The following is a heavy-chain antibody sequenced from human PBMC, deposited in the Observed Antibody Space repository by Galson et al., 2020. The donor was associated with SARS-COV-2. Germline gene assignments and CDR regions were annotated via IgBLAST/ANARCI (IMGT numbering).Heavy chain of an antibody. D-gene: IGHD6-13*01. Sequence: GGSLRLSCAASGFTFSGSAMHWVRQASGKGLEWVGRIRSKANSYATAYAASVKGRFTISRDDSKNTAYLQMNSLKTEDTAVYYCTRHTYSSSSLNDYWGQGTLVTVSS. J-gene: IGHJ4*02. V-gene: IGHV3-73*01. CDR2: IRSKANSYAT. CDR3: TRHTYSSSSLNDY. CDR1: GFTFSGSA.